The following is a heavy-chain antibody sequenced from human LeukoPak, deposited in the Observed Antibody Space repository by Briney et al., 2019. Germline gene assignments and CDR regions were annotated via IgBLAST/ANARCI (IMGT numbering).Heavy chain of an antibody. Sequence: SETLSLTCTVSGGSFSSSSYYWGWIRQPPGKGLEWIGSIYYSGSTYYTPSLKSRVIISVDTSKNQFSLKLSSVTAADTAVYYCARQGVGTYDYGDEGYYMDVWGKGTTVTISS. J-gene: IGHJ6*03. CDR2: IYYSGST. V-gene: IGHV4-39*01. D-gene: IGHD4-17*01. CDR1: GGSFSSSSYY. CDR3: ARQGVGTYDYGDEGYYMDV.